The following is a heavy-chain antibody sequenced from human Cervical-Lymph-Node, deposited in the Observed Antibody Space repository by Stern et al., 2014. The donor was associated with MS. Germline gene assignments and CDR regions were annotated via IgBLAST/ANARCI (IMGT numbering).Heavy chain of an antibody. D-gene: IGHD2-21*02. Sequence: QLQLQESGPGLVQPSETLSLTCTVSGGAVSDYYWTWIRQRPGKGLAWLGYISDTGTTNHNPSLHSRVTITLDTSQNQVSLRLRSVTAADTAVYYCARDPSTTASDWFFDLWGRGSLVTVSS. CDR3: ARDPSTTASDWFFDL. J-gene: IGHJ2*01. CDR1: GGAVSDYY. CDR2: ISDTGTT. V-gene: IGHV4-59*02.